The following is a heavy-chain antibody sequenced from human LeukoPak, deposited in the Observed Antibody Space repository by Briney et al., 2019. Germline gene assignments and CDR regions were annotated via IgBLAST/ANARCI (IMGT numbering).Heavy chain of an antibody. CDR2: IIPIFGTA. V-gene: IGHV1-69*05. Sequence: SVKVSCKASGGTFSSYAISWVRQAPGQGLEWMGRIIPIFGTANYAQKFQGRVTITTDESTSTAYMELSSLRSEDTAVYYCARGDYGGNSDRWGPLSSLNWFDPWGQGTLVTVSS. D-gene: IGHD4-23*01. J-gene: IGHJ5*02. CDR1: GGTFSSYA. CDR3: ARGDYGGNSDRWGPLSSLNWFDP.